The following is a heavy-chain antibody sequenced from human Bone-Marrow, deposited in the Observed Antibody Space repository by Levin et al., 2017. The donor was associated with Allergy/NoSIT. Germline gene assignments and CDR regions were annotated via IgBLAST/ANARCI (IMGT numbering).Heavy chain of an antibody. V-gene: IGHV7-4-1*02. CDR3: SREVQDTAMVTGHFYYGMDV. D-gene: IGHD5-18*01. CDR1: GYTFINYA. J-gene: IGHJ6*02. Sequence: AASVKVSCKASGYTFINYAMNWVRQAPGQGLEWMGWIDTNTGDPTYAQGFTGRFVLSLDTSVSTAYLHISSLTTEDSAVYYCSREVQDTAMVTGHFYYGMDVWGQGTTVTVSS. CDR2: IDTNTGDP.